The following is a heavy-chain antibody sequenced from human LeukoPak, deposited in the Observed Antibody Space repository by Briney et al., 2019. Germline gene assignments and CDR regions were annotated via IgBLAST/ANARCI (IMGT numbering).Heavy chain of an antibody. J-gene: IGHJ3*02. CDR3: VRQVGEGLVEAFDI. CDR1: GFNFDXYX. CDR2: INWNGGRT. D-gene: IGHD2-8*02. Sequence: GGXXRXXCAASGFNFDXYXXSXVXQAPGXXXXXXXGINWNGGRTGYADSVKGRFTISRDNAKNSLYLQMNNLRAEDTAVYSCVRQVGEGLVEAFDIWGQGRMVTVSS. V-gene: IGHV3-20*04.